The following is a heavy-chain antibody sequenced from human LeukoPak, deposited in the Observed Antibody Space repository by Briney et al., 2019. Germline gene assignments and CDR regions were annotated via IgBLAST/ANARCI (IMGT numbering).Heavy chain of an antibody. V-gene: IGHV1-69*13. CDR2: IIPIFGTA. D-gene: IGHD1-26*01. CDR3: ARVGVGATRDPFDY. Sequence: SVKVSCKASGGTFSSYAISWVRQAPGQGLEWMGGIIPIFGTANYAQKFQGRVTITADESTSTAYMELSSLRSGDTAVYYCARVGVGATRDPFDYWGQGTLVTVSS. CDR1: GGTFSSYA. J-gene: IGHJ4*02.